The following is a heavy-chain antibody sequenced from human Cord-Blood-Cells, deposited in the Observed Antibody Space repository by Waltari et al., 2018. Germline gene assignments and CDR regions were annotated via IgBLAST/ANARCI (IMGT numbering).Heavy chain of an antibody. CDR3: ARTPGARAFDI. CDR1: GITFRTHA. CDR2: VGCSGAST. J-gene: IGHJ3*02. D-gene: IGHD3-10*01. V-gene: IGHV3-23*04. Sequence: EVQLVESGGGPVQPGGSLRLSCAASGITFRTHATSWVRQAPRKGLEGVAAVGCSGASTSYADSVKGRFSISRDNSKNTLYLQMNSLRAEDTAVYYCARTPGARAFDIWGQGTMVTVSS.